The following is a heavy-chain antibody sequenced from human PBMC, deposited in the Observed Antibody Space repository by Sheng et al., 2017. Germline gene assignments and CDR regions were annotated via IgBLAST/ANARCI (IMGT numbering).Heavy chain of an antibody. CDR1: GGSISSYY. V-gene: IGHV4-59*01. CDR2: IYYSGST. Sequence: QVQLQESGPGLVKPSETLSLTCTVSGGSISSYYWSWIRQPPGKGLEWIGYIYYSGSTNYNPSLKSRVTISVDTSKNQFSLKLSSVTAADTAVYYCARGSRSSPLFYMDVWGQGTTVTVSS. D-gene: IGHD6-6*01. CDR3: ARGSRSSPLFYMDV. J-gene: IGHJ6*03.